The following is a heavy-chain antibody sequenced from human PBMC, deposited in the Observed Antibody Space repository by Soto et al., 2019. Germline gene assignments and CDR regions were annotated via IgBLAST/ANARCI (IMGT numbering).Heavy chain of an antibody. J-gene: IGHJ6*02. D-gene: IGHD7-27*01. CDR3: AREWGLLPYYVMNV. CDR1: GDSVTSGTDY. Sequence: SETLSLTCIVSGDSVTSGTDYWTCLRQPPGKGLEWIGYISYTGRTKYNPSLQSRVTISVDTSKNDFSLNLSSVTAEDTAVYFCAREWGLLPYYVMNVWGHGTAVTVSS. CDR2: ISYTGRT. V-gene: IGHV4-61*03.